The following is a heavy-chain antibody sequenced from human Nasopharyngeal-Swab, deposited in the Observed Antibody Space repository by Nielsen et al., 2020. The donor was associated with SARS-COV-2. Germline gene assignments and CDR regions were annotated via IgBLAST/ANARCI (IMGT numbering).Heavy chain of an antibody. J-gene: IGHJ4*02. V-gene: IGHV3-11*01. CDR2: MSSSGYNR. Sequence: GESLKISCAASGFTFSDYYMSWIRQAPGKGLEWLSYMSSSGYNRNYADSVKGRFTISRDNAKQSLYLQMDSLRAEDTAVFYCARGNGPFDYWGQGTLVTVSS. CDR3: ARGNGPFDY. CDR1: GFTFSDYY. D-gene: IGHD4-11*01.